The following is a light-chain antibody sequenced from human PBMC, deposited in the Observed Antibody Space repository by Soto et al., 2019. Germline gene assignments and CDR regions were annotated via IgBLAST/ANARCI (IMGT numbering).Light chain of an antibody. V-gene: IGKV1-39*01. CDR1: QSISRY. J-gene: IGKJ1*01. CDR3: QQTYTTPTWT. Sequence: DIQMTQSPSSLSASVGDRVTITCRASQSISRYLNWYLQRPGKAPELLIYHSSTLQSGVPPRFSGSGFGTDFTLTISSLQPEDFATYYCQQTYTTPTWTFGQGTKVDIK. CDR2: HSS.